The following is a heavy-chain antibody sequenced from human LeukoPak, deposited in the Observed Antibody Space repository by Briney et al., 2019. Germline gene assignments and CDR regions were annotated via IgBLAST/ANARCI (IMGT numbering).Heavy chain of an antibody. CDR2: ISSSSSYI. CDR3: ARYRFGELFAYYYYMDV. Sequence: GGSLRLSCAASGFTFSSYSMNWVRQAPGKGLEWVSSISSSSSYIYYADSVKGRFTISRDNAKNSLYLQMNSLRAEDTAVYYCARYRFGELFAYYYYMDVWGKGTTVTISS. D-gene: IGHD3-10*01. V-gene: IGHV3-21*01. CDR1: GFTFSSYS. J-gene: IGHJ6*03.